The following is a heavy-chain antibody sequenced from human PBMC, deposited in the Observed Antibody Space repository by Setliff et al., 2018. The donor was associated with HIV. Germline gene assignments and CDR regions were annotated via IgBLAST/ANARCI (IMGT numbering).Heavy chain of an antibody. J-gene: IGHJ6*04. CDR2: IFYSGST. V-gene: IGHV4-61*01. Sequence: SETLSLPCTVSGGSVSTGNYYWNWIRLPPGKGLEWIGYIFYSGSTNYNPSLKSRVTISVDTSKNQFSLRLNSVTAAGTAIYYCTRRGADSYYPRPLDVWGKGTTVTVSS. D-gene: IGHD3-10*01. CDR1: GGSVSTGNYY. CDR3: TRRGADSYYPRPLDV.